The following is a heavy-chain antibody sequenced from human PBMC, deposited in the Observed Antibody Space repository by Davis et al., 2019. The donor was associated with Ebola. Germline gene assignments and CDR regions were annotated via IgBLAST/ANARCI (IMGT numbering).Heavy chain of an antibody. CDR2: IYPGDSDT. Sequence: GESLKISCKASGYSFSSFWIGWVRQMPGKGLEWMGIIYPGDSDTRYSPSFQGQVTISVDKSMSTAYLQWSSLKASDTAIYYCARHFKFYYDNTGYYPDYWGQGTLVTVSS. CDR1: GYSFSSFW. V-gene: IGHV5-51*01. CDR3: ARHFKFYYDNTGYYPDY. D-gene: IGHD3-22*01. J-gene: IGHJ4*02.